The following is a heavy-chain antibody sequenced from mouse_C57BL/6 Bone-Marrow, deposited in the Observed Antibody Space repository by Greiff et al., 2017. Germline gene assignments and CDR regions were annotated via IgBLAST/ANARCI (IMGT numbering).Heavy chain of an antibody. CDR3: ARSPSLLRYFDV. Sequence: QVQLKQPGAELVKPGASVKLSCKASGYTFTSYWMHWVKQRPGQGLEWIGMIHPNSGSTNYNEKFKSKATLTVDKSSSTAYMQLSSLTSEDSAVYYCARSPSLLRYFDVWGTGTTVTVSS. J-gene: IGHJ1*03. V-gene: IGHV1-64*01. CDR2: IHPNSGST. CDR1: GYTFTSYW. D-gene: IGHD1-2*01.